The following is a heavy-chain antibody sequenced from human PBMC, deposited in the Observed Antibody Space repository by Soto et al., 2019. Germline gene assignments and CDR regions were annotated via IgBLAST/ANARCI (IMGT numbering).Heavy chain of an antibody. CDR2: INYRGST. CDR3: ARGIAANGEDYYYYFYGMDV. Sequence: QVQLQESGPGLVKPSETLSLTCTGSGDSISRYYWSWIRQPPGKGLEWIRYINYRGSTKYNPSLQSRVTISGDTSKKQFSLKLSSVTAADTAVYYCARGIAANGEDYYYYFYGMDVWGQGTTVIVSS. V-gene: IGHV4-59*08. J-gene: IGHJ6*02. D-gene: IGHD6-13*01. CDR1: GDSISRYY.